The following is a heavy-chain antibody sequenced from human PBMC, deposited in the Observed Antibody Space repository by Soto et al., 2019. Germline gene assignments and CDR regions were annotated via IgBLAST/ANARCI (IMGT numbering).Heavy chain of an antibody. J-gene: IGHJ4*02. CDR1: GFTFSSYA. CDR2: ISYDGSNK. D-gene: IGHD2-2*01. V-gene: IGHV3-30-3*01. Sequence: GGSLRLSCAASGFTFSSYAMHWVRQAPGKGLEWVAAISYDGSNKYYVDSVKGRFTISRDNSKNTLYLQMNSLRAEDTAVYYYARGPSSLTRFDYWGQGTLVTVSS. CDR3: ARGPSSLTRFDY.